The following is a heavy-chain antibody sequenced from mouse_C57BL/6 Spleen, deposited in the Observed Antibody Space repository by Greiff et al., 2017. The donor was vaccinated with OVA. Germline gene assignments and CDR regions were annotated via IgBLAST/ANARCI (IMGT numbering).Heavy chain of an antibody. D-gene: IGHD1-1*01. J-gene: IGHJ2*01. CDR2: IDPSDSYT. V-gene: IGHV1-69*01. CDR1: GYTFTSYW. Sequence: VQLQQPGAELVMPGASVKLSCKASGYTFTSYWMHWVKQRPGQGLEWIGEIDPSDSYTNYNQKFKGKSTLTVDKSSSTAYMQLSSRTAEDSSVYYCARYGSSPYFDDWGKGTTLTVSS. CDR3: ARYGSSPYFDD.